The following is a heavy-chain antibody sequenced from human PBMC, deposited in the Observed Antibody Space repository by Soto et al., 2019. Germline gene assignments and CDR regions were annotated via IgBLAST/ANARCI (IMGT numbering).Heavy chain of an antibody. CDR3: AGRCDGTNCLAHFDY. CDR1: GGTFNNYV. D-gene: IGHD2-2*01. Sequence: ASVKVSCKASGGTFNNYVINWVRQAPGQGLEWMAGIIPIFGTPNYAQKFQGRVTITADKSTSTAYMELNSLRSEDTAVYYCAGRCDGTNCLAHFDYWGQGTLVTVSS. CDR2: IIPIFGTP. V-gene: IGHV1-69*06. J-gene: IGHJ4*02.